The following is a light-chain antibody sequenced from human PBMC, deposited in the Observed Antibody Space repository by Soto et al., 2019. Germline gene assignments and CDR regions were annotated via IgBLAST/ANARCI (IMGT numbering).Light chain of an antibody. V-gene: IGLV2-14*03. J-gene: IGLJ1*01. CDR3: SSFRSRSTSYV. CDR2: DVS. Sequence: QSVLTQPASVSGSPGQSITISCTGTSSDIGDSNYVSWYQQHPGKAPKLVIYDVSNRPSGVSNRFSGSKSANTASLTISGLQAEDEADYYCSSFRSRSTSYVFGTGTRSPS. CDR1: SSDIGDSNY.